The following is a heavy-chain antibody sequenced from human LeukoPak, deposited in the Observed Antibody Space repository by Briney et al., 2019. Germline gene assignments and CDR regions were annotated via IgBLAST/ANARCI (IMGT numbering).Heavy chain of an antibody. D-gene: IGHD6-25*01. V-gene: IGHV4-39*02. Sequence: SETLSLTCTVSGGSISSTSHYWGWIRQPPGKGLEWIASIYNSGSTYFNPALKSRVTISVDTSNNQFSLKLTSVTAADTALYYCARDKRHSSGCMDWGQGTLVTVSS. J-gene: IGHJ4*02. CDR3: ARDKRHSSGCMD. CDR2: IYNSGST. CDR1: GGSISSTSHY.